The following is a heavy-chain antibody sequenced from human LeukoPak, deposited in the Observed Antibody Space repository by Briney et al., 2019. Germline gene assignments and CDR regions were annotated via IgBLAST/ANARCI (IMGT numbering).Heavy chain of an antibody. J-gene: IGHJ4*02. Sequence: PSETLSLTCAVYGGPFSGYYWSWIRQPPGKGLEWIGEINHSGSTNYNPSLKSRVTISVDTSKNQFSLKLSSVTAADTAVYYCARGIREYSSSWYFLSQYYFDYWGQGTLVTVSS. CDR2: INHSGST. CDR1: GGPFSGYY. D-gene: IGHD6-13*01. CDR3: ARGIREYSSSWYFLSQYYFDY. V-gene: IGHV4-34*01.